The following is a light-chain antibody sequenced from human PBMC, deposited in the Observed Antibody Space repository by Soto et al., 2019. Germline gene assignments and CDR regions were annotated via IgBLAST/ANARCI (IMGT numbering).Light chain of an antibody. J-gene: IGKJ2*01. CDR2: GAS. V-gene: IGKV3-15*01. CDR3: QQYNNWPYT. Sequence: EIVMTQSTATLSVSPGERATLSCRASQSVSSNLAWYQQKPGQAPRLLIYGASTRATGIPARFSGSGSGTEFTLTISSLQSEDFAVYDFQQYNNWPYTFGQGTKLEIK. CDR1: QSVSSN.